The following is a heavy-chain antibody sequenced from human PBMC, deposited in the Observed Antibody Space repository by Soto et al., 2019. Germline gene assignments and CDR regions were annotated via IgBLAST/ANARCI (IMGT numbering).Heavy chain of an antibody. CDR2: ISYDGSNK. CDR1: GFTFSSYG. CDR3: AKGPIAMSLDY. V-gene: IGHV3-30*18. J-gene: IGHJ4*02. Sequence: QVQLVESGGGVVQPGRSLRLSCAGSGFTFSSYGMHWVRQAPGKGLEWVAVISYDGSNKYYADSVKGRFTISRDNSKNTLYLQMNSLRAEDTAVYYCAKGPIAMSLDYWGQGTLVTVSS. D-gene: IGHD5-18*01.